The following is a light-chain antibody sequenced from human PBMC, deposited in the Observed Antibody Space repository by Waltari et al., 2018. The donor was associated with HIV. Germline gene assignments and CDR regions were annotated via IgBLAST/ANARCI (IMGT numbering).Light chain of an antibody. CDR2: EAT. Sequence: QSALTQPPSASGSPGQSVTISCTGTRSDVGGYNFVSWYHQHPGKAPKLLIFEATKRPSGVPERFSGSKSGNTAALTVSGLQAEDEADYYCSSYAGSSTLMFGGGTKLTVL. CDR3: SSYAGSSTLM. J-gene: IGLJ3*02. CDR1: RSDVGGYNF. V-gene: IGLV2-8*01.